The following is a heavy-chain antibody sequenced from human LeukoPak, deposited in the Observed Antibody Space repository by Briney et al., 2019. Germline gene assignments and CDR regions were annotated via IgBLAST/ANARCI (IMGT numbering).Heavy chain of an antibody. CDR1: GGSISSGGYY. J-gene: IGHJ4*02. D-gene: IGHD4-17*01. CDR3: ARGSEDYVARTRFDY. V-gene: IGHV4-31*03. CDR2: IYYSGST. Sequence: SQTLSLTCTVSGGSISSGGYYWSWIRQHPGKGLEWIGYIYYSGSTYYNPSLKSRVTLSVDTSKNQFSLKLSSVTAADTAVYYCARGSEDYVARTRFDYWGQGTLVTVSS.